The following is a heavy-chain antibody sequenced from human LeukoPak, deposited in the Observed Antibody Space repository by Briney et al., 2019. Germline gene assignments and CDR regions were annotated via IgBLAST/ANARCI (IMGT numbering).Heavy chain of an antibody. Sequence: GASVKVSCKASGYTFTGYYMHWVPQAPGQGLEWMGWINPNSGGTNYAQKFQGRVTMTRDTSISTAYMELSRLRSDDTAVYYCATEQVVPAAAIDYWGQGTLVTVSS. CDR1: GYTFTGYY. CDR3: ATEQVVPAAAIDY. V-gene: IGHV1-2*02. D-gene: IGHD2-2*01. CDR2: INPNSGGT. J-gene: IGHJ4*02.